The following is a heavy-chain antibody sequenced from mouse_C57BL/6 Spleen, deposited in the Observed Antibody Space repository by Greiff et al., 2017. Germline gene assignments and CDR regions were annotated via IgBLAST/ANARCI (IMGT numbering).Heavy chain of an antibody. CDR3: ARRGYEAWFAY. Sequence: VQLQQPGAELVKPGASVKMSCKASGYTFTSYWITWVKQRPGQGLEWIGDIYPGSGSTNYNEKFKSKATLTVATSSSTAYMQLSSLTSEDSAVYYCARRGYEAWFAYWGQGTLVTVSA. D-gene: IGHD3-1*01. V-gene: IGHV1-55*01. CDR1: GYTFTSYW. CDR2: IYPGSGST. J-gene: IGHJ3*01.